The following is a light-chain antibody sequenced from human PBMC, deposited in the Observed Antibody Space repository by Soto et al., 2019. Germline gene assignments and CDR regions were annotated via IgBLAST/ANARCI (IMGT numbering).Light chain of an antibody. J-gene: IGKJ3*01. V-gene: IGKV1-9*01. Sequence: QLTQSPSSLSASVGDRVTITCRASQDISRYLAWYQQRAGKAPKLLIYGASTLQSEVPSRFSGSGSGTEFTLTISILQPEDFATYHCQQLQRTPFTFGPGTTVDV. CDR2: GAS. CDR1: QDISRY. CDR3: QQLQRTPFT.